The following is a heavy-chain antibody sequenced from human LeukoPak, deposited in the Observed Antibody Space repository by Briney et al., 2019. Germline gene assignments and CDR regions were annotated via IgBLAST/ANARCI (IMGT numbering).Heavy chain of an antibody. V-gene: IGHV3-30*04. D-gene: IGHD4-11*01. J-gene: IGHJ4*02. CDR1: GFAFSTYG. CDR2: ISYDGSDK. CDR3: ARRGGLQHFDF. Sequence: GGSLRLSCVASGFAFSTYGMHWVRQAPGKGLEWVAVISYDGSDKYYADSVRGRFTISRDNSKNTLYLQMNSLRPEDTAVYYCARRGGLQHFDFWGQGTLVTVSS.